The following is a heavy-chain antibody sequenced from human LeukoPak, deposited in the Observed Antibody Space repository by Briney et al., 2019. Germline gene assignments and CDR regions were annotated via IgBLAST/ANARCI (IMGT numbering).Heavy chain of an antibody. CDR2: TYYRSKWYN. V-gene: IGHV6-1*01. CDR1: GDSVSSNSAA. CDR3: AREAYYYDSSGPHDAFDI. J-gene: IGHJ3*02. Sequence: SQTLSLTCAISGDSVSSNSAAWNWIRQSPSRGLEWLGRTYYRSKWYNDYAVSVKSRITISPDTSKNQFSLQLNSVTPEDTAVYYCAREAYYYDSSGPHDAFDIWGQGTMVTVSS. D-gene: IGHD3-22*01.